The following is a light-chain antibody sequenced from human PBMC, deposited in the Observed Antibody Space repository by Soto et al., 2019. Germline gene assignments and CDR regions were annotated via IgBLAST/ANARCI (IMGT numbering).Light chain of an antibody. CDR2: KAS. CDR1: QSISSW. V-gene: IGKV1-5*03. J-gene: IGKJ1*01. CDR3: QQYNSYST. Sequence: DIQMTQSTSTLSASVGDRVTITCRASQSISSWLAWYQQKPGKAPKLLIYKASSLESGVPSRFSGSGSGTEFTLIISSLQPDDFATYYFQQYNSYSTFGQGIKVEIK.